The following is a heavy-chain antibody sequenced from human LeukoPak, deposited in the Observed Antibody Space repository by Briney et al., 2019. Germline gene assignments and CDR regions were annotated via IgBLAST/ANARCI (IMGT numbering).Heavy chain of an antibody. V-gene: IGHV4-39*01. CDR2: IYYSGGT. Sequence: PSETLSLTCTVSGGSIGSSGYYWGWIRQSPGKGLEWIGSIYYSGGTYSNPSLKSRVTISVDTSKNQFSLKLTSVTAADTAVYYCARHDYGDYGTFDIWGQGTMVTVSS. CDR1: GGSIGSSGYY. CDR3: ARHDYGDYGTFDI. D-gene: IGHD4-17*01. J-gene: IGHJ3*02.